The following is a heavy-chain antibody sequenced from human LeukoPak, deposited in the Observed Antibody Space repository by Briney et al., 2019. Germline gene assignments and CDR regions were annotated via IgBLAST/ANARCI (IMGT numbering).Heavy chain of an antibody. J-gene: IGHJ6*02. D-gene: IGHD3-10*01. CDR1: GYTFTGYY. CDR3: AGAITMVRGVLTDGMDV. V-gene: IGHV1-2*06. CDR2: INPNSGGT. Sequence: ASVKVSCKASGYTFTGYYMHWVRQAPGQGLEWMGRINPNSGGTNYAQKFQGRVTMTRDTSISTAYIELSRLRSDDTAVYYCAGAITMVRGVLTDGMDVWGQGTTVTVSS.